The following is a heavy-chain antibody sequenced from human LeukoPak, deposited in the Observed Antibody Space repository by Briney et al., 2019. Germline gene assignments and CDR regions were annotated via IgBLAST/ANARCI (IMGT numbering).Heavy chain of an antibody. J-gene: IGHJ5*02. CDR2: ISWNSGSI. CDR1: GFTFDDYA. D-gene: IGHD1-26*01. Sequence: GGSLRLSCAASGFTFDDYAMHWVRQATGKGLEWVSGISWNSGSIGYADSVKGRFTISRDNAKNSLYLQMNSLRAEDTALYYCTKDRSGSYSNWFDPWGQGTLVTVSS. CDR3: TKDRSGSYSNWFDP. V-gene: IGHV3-9*01.